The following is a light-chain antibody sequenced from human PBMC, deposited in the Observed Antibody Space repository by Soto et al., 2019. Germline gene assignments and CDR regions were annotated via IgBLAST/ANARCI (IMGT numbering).Light chain of an antibody. CDR2: DAS. CDR3: QHRSNWLA. CDR1: KSVSSY. V-gene: IGKV3-11*01. J-gene: IGKJ4*01. Sequence: EIVLTYSPGTLSSSPGERATLSFRASKSVSSYLACYQQNPGQAPRLLIYDASNRATGIPARFSGSGSGTDFTLTITSLEPEDFADYYCQHRSNWLAFGGGTKVDIK.